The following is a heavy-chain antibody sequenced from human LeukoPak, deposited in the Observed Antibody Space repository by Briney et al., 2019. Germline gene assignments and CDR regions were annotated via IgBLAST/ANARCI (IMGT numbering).Heavy chain of an antibody. CDR1: GYTFTGYY. J-gene: IGHJ4*02. V-gene: IGHV1-2*02. CDR2: INPNSGGT. D-gene: IGHD6-13*01. CDR3: ARSAESSSWVEFDY. Sequence: ASVKVSCKASGYTFTGYYMHWVRQAPGQGLEWMGWINPNSGGTDYAQKFQVRGTMTRDTSISTTYMELSRLRSDDTAVYYCARSAESSSWVEFDYWGQGTLVTVSS.